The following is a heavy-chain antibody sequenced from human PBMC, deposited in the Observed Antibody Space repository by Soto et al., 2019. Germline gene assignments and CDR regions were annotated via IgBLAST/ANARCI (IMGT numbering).Heavy chain of an antibody. CDR3: ARAYYHDSRGPIGHAFDI. J-gene: IGHJ3*02. Sequence: QVQLVESGGGVVQPGRSLRLSCAASEFTFSDYAMHWVRQAPGKGLEWVAVISDDGDKVFYADSMKDRLTISRDNSKSTLFLQLTSLGPEETALYYCARAYYHDSRGPIGHAFDILGQWTLVTVSS. V-gene: IGHV3-30-3*01. CDR2: ISDDGDKV. D-gene: IGHD3-22*01. CDR1: EFTFSDYA.